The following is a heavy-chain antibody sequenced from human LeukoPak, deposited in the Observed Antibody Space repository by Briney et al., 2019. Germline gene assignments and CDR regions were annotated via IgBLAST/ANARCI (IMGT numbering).Heavy chain of an antibody. Sequence: ASVKVSCKASGYTFTGYYMHWVRQAPGQGLEWMGWINPNSGGTNYAQKFQGRVTMTRDTSISTAYMELSRLRSDDTAVYYCARYGGQDFWSGHRPIYYYYYMDVWGKGTTVTVSS. V-gene: IGHV1-2*02. CDR1: GYTFTGYY. D-gene: IGHD3-3*01. CDR3: ARYGGQDFWSGHRPIYYYYYMDV. J-gene: IGHJ6*03. CDR2: INPNSGGT.